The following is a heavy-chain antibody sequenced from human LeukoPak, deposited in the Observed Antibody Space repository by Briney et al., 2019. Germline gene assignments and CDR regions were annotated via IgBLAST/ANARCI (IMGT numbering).Heavy chain of an antibody. CDR2: IYTSGST. CDR1: GGSISSYY. D-gene: IGHD1-1*01. J-gene: IGHJ2*01. V-gene: IGHV4-4*07. CDR3: ARVHMGWNHWYFDL. Sequence: SETLSLTCTVSGGSISSYYWSWIRQPAGKGLEWIGRIYTSGSTNYNPSLESRVTMSVDTSKNQFSLKLSSVTAADTAVYYCARVHMGWNHWYFDLWGRGTLVTVSS.